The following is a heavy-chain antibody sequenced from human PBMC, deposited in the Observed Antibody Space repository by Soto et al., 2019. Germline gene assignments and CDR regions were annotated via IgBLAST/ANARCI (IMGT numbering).Heavy chain of an antibody. CDR1: GGSITSSGYY. CDR2: TSNSGSS. D-gene: IGHD2-2*01. CDR3: ARGGGSTKVDY. V-gene: IGHV4-31*03. Sequence: QVQLQESGPGLVKPSQTLSLTCTVSGGSITSSGYYWSWIRQHPGEGREWLGFTSNSGSSSHNPSLKRRVTIAVDPSSNQFSLNLKSVTAADTAVYYCARGGGSTKVDYWGQGTLVTVSP. J-gene: IGHJ4*02.